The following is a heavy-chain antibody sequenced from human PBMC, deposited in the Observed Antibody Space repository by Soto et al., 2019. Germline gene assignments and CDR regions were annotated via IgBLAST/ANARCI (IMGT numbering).Heavy chain of an antibody. Sequence: QVQLVESGGGVVQPGRSLRLSCAASGFTFSSYGMHWVRQAPGKGLEWVAVIWYDGSNKYYADSVKGRFTISRDNSKNXLXLRXNSLRAEDTAVYYCARDPRRFGGGEFDYYYYGMDVWGQGTTVTVSS. D-gene: IGHD3-10*01. V-gene: IGHV3-33*01. CDR2: IWYDGSNK. CDR3: ARDPRRFGGGEFDYYYYGMDV. J-gene: IGHJ6*02. CDR1: GFTFSSYG.